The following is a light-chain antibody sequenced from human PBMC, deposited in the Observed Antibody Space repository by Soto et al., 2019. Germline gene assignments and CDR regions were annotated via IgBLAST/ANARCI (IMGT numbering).Light chain of an antibody. V-gene: IGKV1-39*01. CDR3: QQSYSTHWT. CDR2: AAS. J-gene: IGKJ1*01. Sequence: DIQMTQSPSSLSASVGDRVTITCRASQSISSYLNWCQQKPGKAPKLLIYAASSLQSGVPSRFSGSGSGTDFTLTISSLQPEDFAIYYCQQSYSTHWTFGQGTKVEIK. CDR1: QSISSY.